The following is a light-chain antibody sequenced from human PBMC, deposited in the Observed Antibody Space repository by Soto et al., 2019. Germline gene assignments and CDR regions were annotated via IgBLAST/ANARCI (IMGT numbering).Light chain of an antibody. J-gene: IGKJ2*01. CDR2: GAS. Sequence: EIVLTQSPGTLSLSTGERATRSCRASQSVSSSYLAWYQQKPGQAPRLLIYGASSRATGIPDRFSGSGSGTDFALAISRLEREDFAVYYCQQYGSSPYTFGQVTKSDIK. CDR1: QSVSSSY. V-gene: IGKV3-20*01. CDR3: QQYGSSPYT.